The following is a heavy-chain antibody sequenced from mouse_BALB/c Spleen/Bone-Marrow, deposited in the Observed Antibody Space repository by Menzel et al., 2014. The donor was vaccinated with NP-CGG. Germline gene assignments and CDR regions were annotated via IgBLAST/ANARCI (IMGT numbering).Heavy chain of an antibody. CDR3: ARPYYRYLYFDY. CDR2: INPDSSTI. Sequence: DVKLQESGGGLVQPGRSLKLSCAASGFDFSRYWMNWVRQAPGKGLEWIGAINPDSSTINYTPSLKDKFIISRDNAKNTLYLQMSKVRSEDTALYYCARPYYRYLYFDYWGQGTTLTVSS. J-gene: IGHJ2*01. CDR1: GFDFSRYW. V-gene: IGHV4-1*02. D-gene: IGHD2-14*01.